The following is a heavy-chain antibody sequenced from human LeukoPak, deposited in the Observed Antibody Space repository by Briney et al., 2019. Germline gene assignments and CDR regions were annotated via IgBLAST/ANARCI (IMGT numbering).Heavy chain of an antibody. V-gene: IGHV1-69*04. Sequence: ASVKVSCKASGGTFGSYAISWVRQAPGQALEWMGRIIPILGIANYAQKFQGRVTITADKSTSTAYMELSSLRSEDTAVYYCARDLTISGYGMDVWGQGTTVTVSS. D-gene: IGHD3-3*01. J-gene: IGHJ6*02. CDR3: ARDLTISGYGMDV. CDR1: GGTFGSYA. CDR2: IIPILGIA.